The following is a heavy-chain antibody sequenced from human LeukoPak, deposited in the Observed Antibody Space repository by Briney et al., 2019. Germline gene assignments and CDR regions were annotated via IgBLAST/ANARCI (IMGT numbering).Heavy chain of an antibody. D-gene: IGHD3-10*01. CDR3: ARLKITMVRGVILGFNDY. CDR2: INHSGST. CDR1: GGSFSGYY. Sequence: SETLSLTCAVYGGSFSGYYWSWICQPPGKGLEWIGEINHSGSTNYNPSLKSRVTISVDTSKNQFSLKLSSVTAADTAVYYCARLKITMVRGVILGFNDYWGQGTLVTVSS. J-gene: IGHJ4*02. V-gene: IGHV4-34*01.